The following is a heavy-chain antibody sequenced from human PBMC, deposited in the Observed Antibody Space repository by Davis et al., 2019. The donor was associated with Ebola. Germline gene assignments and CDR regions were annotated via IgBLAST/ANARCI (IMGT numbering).Heavy chain of an antibody. Sequence: PGGSLRLSCAASGFIFSSYVMSWVRQAPGKGLEWVSTVGLSADTYYADYVKGRFTISRDNSKNTLYLQMNSLRVEDTAIYYCMKARYYSTWRGGFDSWGQGALVTVSS. CDR3: MKARYYSTWRGGFDS. CDR2: VGLSADT. J-gene: IGHJ4*02. CDR1: GFIFSSYV. V-gene: IGHV3-23*01. D-gene: IGHD6-13*01.